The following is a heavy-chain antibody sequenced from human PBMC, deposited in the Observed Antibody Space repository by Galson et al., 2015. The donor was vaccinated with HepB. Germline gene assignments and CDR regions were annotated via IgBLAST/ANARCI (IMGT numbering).Heavy chain of an antibody. D-gene: IGHD1-14*01. V-gene: IGHV3-23*01. CDR3: ARVHDRKIFDY. CDR1: GFTFSMYA. CDR2: LTGSGRST. J-gene: IGHJ4*02. Sequence: SLRLSCAGSGFTFSMYAMGWVRQAPGKGLEWVSTLTGSGRSTYFADSLKGRFTISRDNSKSTLFLQMNSLSVEDTAVYYCARVHDRKIFDYWGQGTLVTVSS.